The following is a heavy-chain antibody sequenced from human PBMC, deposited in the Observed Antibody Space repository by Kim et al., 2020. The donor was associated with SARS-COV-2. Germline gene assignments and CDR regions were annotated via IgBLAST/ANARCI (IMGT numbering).Heavy chain of an antibody. CDR2: ISYDGSNK. CDR1: GFTFSSYA. Sequence: GGSLRLSCAASGFTFSSYAMHWVRQAPGKGLEWVAVISYDGSNKYYADSVKGRFTISRDNSKNTLYLQMNSLRAEDTAVYYCARDWSPTVVTGVDYWGQGTLVTVSS. J-gene: IGHJ4*02. V-gene: IGHV3-30*04. CDR3: ARDWSPTVVTGVDY. D-gene: IGHD7-27*01.